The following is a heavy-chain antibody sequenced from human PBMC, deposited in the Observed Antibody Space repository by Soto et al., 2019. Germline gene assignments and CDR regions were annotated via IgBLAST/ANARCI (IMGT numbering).Heavy chain of an antibody. D-gene: IGHD1-7*01. Sequence: PSETLSLTCAVYGGSFSGYYWSWIRQPPGKGLEWIGEINHSGSTNYNPSLKSRVTISVDTSKNQFSLKLSSVTAADTAVYYCARGPLSSITGTTRFDYWGQGTLVTVS. V-gene: IGHV4-34*01. CDR1: GGSFSGYY. J-gene: IGHJ4*02. CDR2: INHSGST. CDR3: ARGPLSSITGTTRFDY.